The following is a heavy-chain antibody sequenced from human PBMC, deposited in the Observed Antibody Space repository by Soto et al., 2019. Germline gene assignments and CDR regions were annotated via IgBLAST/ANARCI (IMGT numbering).Heavy chain of an antibody. CDR1: GGTFSSYA. J-gene: IGHJ5*02. Sequence: QVQLVQSGAEVKKPGSSVKVSCKASGGTFSSYAISWVRQAPGQGLEWMGGIIPIFGTANYAQKFQGRVTITADESTSTDYMELSSMRSEDTAVYYCARVGGTIFGVVYNWFDPWGQGTLVTVSS. CDR2: IIPIFGTA. CDR3: ARVGGTIFGVVYNWFDP. V-gene: IGHV1-69*01. D-gene: IGHD3-3*01.